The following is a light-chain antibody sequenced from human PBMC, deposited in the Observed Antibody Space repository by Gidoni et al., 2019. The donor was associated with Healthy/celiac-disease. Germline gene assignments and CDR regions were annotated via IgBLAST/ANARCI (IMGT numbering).Light chain of an antibody. CDR3: HQFYSTPWT. V-gene: IGKV4-1*01. Sequence: DIVIPQSPDSLAVSLGGRATINCKSSQNVLYHSNNKNYLAWYQQKAGQPPKLLIYWASTRESGVPDRFSGSGSGTDFTLTIISLQAEDVAVYYCHQFYSTPWTFGQGTKVEIK. CDR2: WAS. J-gene: IGKJ1*01. CDR1: QNVLYHSNNKNY.